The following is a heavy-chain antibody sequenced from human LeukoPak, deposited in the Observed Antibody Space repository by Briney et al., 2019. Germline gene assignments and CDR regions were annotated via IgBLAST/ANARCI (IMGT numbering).Heavy chain of an antibody. J-gene: IGHJ4*02. CDR3: ARDSAYYYDSSGYHGGFDY. CDR1: GGSISSYY. D-gene: IGHD3-22*01. CDR2: IYYSGST. Sequence: PSETLSLTCTVSGGSISSYYWSWIRQPPGKGLEGIGYIYYSGSTNYNPSLKSRVTISVDTSKNQFSLKLSSVTAADTAVYYCARDSAYYYDSSGYHGGFDYWGQGTLVTVSS. V-gene: IGHV4-59*01.